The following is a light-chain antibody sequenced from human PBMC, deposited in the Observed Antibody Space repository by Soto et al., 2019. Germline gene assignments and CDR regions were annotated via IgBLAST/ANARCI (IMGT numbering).Light chain of an antibody. CDR3: QQRSRWPHT. J-gene: IGKJ4*01. Sequence: EIVLTQSPGTLSLSPGARATLSCRASQSVSSSYLAWYQQKPGQAPRLLIYGASSRATGIPDRFSGSGSGTDFTLTISRLEPEDFALYFCQQRSRWPHTFGGGTKVDIK. CDR1: QSVSSSY. V-gene: IGKV3D-20*02. CDR2: GAS.